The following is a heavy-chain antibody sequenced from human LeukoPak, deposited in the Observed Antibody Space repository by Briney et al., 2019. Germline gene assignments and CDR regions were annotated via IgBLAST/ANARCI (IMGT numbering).Heavy chain of an antibody. CDR2: INSDGSST. CDR1: GFTFSSYW. CDR3: AREGLGGYYYDSSGLEFE. V-gene: IGHV3-74*01. D-gene: IGHD3-22*01. Sequence: GGSLRLSCAASGFTFSSYWMHWVRQAPGKGLVWVSRINSDGSSTSYADSVKGRFTISRDNAKNTLYLQMNSLRAEDTAVYYCAREGLGGYYYDSSGLEFEWGQGTLVTVSP. J-gene: IGHJ4*02.